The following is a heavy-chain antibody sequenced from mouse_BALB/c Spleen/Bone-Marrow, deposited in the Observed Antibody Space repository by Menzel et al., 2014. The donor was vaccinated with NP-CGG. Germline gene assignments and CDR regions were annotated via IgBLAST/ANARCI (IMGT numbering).Heavy chain of an antibody. D-gene: IGHD2-14*01. CDR3: TGGVLFAY. Sequence: VQLQQSGPQVVRQRASVTISCKASGYSFTKTWMKRLKQRAGHSLEWHGIINPSDSEQKIDLKPKDKATVTGDKSSGTAYMQLRSPTSEDYAGYYGTGGVLFAYWGQGTLVT. CDR2: INPSDSEQ. J-gene: IGHJ3*01. CDR1: GYSFTKTW. V-gene: IGHV1-61*01.